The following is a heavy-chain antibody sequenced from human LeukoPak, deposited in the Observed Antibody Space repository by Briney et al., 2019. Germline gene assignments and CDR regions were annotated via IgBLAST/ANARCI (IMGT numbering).Heavy chain of an antibody. V-gene: IGHV1-2*02. D-gene: IGHD3-10*01. CDR3: ARGRGTTMVRGVITHYFDI. CDR1: VYTFTAHY. Sequence: ASVKVSCKTSVYTFTAHYIHWVRQAPGQGLEWMGWIDPNSGGTNYAQKFQGSVTMTGDTSINTAFMELSRLTSDDTATYYCARGRGTTMVRGVITHYFDIWGRGYLVTVSS. CDR2: IDPNSGGT. J-gene: IGHJ2*01.